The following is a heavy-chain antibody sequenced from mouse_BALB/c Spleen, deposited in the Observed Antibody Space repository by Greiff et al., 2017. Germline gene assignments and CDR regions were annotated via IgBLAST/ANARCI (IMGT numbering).Heavy chain of an antibody. D-gene: IGHD2-3*01. V-gene: IGHV5-12-1*01. J-gene: IGHJ2*01. Sequence: EVQVVESGGGLVKPGGSLKLSCAASGFAFSSYDMSWVRQTPEKRLEWVAYISSGGGSTYYPDTVKGRFTISRDNAKNTLYLQMSSLKSEDTAMYYCARLMRVFDYWGQGTTLTVSS. CDR3: ARLMRVFDY. CDR2: ISSGGGST. CDR1: GFAFSSYD.